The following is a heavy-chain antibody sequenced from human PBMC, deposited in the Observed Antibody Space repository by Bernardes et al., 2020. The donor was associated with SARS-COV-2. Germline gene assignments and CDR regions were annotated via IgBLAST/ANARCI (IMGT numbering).Heavy chain of an antibody. CDR1: GFTFSSYA. Sequence: GGSLRLSRAASGFTFSSYAMSWVRQAPGKGLEWVSAISGSGGSTYYADSVKGRFTISRDNSKNTLYLQMNSLRAEDTAVYYCANLGPHTVVTQIRWGQGTLVTVSS. CDR2: ISGSGGST. V-gene: IGHV3-23*01. CDR3: ANLGPHTVVTQIR. J-gene: IGHJ4*02. D-gene: IGHD2-15*01.